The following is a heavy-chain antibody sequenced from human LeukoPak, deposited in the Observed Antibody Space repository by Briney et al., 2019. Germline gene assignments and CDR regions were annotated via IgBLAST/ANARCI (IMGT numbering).Heavy chain of an antibody. CDR3: ARHYGDYIVFDY. V-gene: IGHV4-39*01. CDR1: GGSISSSSYY. J-gene: IGHJ4*02. D-gene: IGHD4-17*01. Sequence: SETLSLTCTVSGGSISSSSYYWGWIRQPPGKGLEWIGSIYYSGSTYYNPSLKSRFTISVDTSKNQFSLKLSSVTAADTAVYYCARHYGDYIVFDYWGQGTLVTVSS. CDR2: IYYSGST.